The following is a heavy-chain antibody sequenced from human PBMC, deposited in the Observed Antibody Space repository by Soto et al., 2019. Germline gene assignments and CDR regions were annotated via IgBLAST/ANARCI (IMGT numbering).Heavy chain of an antibody. Sequence: EVHLLESGGDLVQPGGSLRLSCTASGLTFSTYAMSWVRQAPGKGLEWVSAIGGSGTGGRTYYADSVKGRFTISRDNSKNTVYLQMNSLRADDTAVYYWAKSPGGLDGYNSDYYGMNVCGQGTTVTVSS. CDR1: GLTFSTYA. CDR2: IGGSGTGGRT. J-gene: IGHJ6*02. CDR3: AKSPGGLDGYNSDYYGMNV. D-gene: IGHD5-12*01. V-gene: IGHV3-23*01.